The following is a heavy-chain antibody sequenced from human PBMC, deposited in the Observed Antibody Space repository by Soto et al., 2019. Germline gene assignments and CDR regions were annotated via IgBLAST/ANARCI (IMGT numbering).Heavy chain of an antibody. CDR1: GFTFSSYA. V-gene: IGHV3-23*01. CDR3: AKNGYDYIWGSYRVLGAFDI. J-gene: IGHJ3*02. Sequence: EVQLLESGGGLVQPGGSLRLSCEASGFTFSSYAMSWVRQAPGKGLEWVSAISGSGGSTYYADSVKGRFTISRDNSKNTLYLQMNSLRAEDTVVYYCAKNGYDYIWGSYRVLGAFDIWGQGTMVTVSS. CDR2: ISGSGGST. D-gene: IGHD3-16*01.